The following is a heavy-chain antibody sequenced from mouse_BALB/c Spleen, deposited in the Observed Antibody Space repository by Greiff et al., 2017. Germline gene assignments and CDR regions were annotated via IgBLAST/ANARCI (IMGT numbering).Heavy chain of an antibody. CDR3: ANYYDYDGPFAY. Sequence: QVQLQQSGPGLVAPSQSLSITCTVSGFSLTSYGVHWVRQPPGKGLEWLGVIWAGGSTNYNSALMSRLSISKDNSKSQVFLKMNSLQTDDTAMYYCANYYDYDGPFAYWGQGTLVTVSA. V-gene: IGHV2-9*02. CDR1: GFSLTSYG. D-gene: IGHD2-4*01. CDR2: IWAGGST. J-gene: IGHJ3*01.